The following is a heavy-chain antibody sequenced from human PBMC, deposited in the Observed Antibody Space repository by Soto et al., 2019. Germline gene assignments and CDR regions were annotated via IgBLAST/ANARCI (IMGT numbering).Heavy chain of an antibody. CDR1: GFTFSSHD. J-gene: IGHJ4*02. CDR2: INTAADT. V-gene: IGHV3-13*01. CDR3: ARGYYYGSGSLIDY. D-gene: IGHD3-10*01. Sequence: SGGGLVQPGGSLRLSCVASGFTFSSHDMHWVRQVSGKGLEWVSAINTAADTYYLGSVKGRFTVSRENAKNSLYLQMNSLRAEDTAVYYCARGYYYGSGSLIDYWGQGTLVTVSS.